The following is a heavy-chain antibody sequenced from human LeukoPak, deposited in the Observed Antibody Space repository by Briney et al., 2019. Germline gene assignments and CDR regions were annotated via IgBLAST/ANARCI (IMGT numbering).Heavy chain of an antibody. J-gene: IGHJ3*02. V-gene: IGHV4-59*01. CDR2: VYYSGST. Sequence: GSLRLSCAASGFTFSSYAMSWVRQAPGKGLEWIAYVYYSGSTNYNPSLKSRVTISVDPSKNQFSPNLSSVTAADTAIYYCARYLGGNAFDIWGQGTMVTVSS. D-gene: IGHD6-25*01. CDR3: ARYLGGNAFDI. CDR1: GFTFSSYA.